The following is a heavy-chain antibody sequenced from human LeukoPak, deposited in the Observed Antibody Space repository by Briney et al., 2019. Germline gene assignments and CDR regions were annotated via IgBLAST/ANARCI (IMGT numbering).Heavy chain of an antibody. V-gene: IGHV3-21*01. Sequence: GGSLRLSCAASGFTFSSYSMNWVRQAPGKGLEWVSSISRSSSYIYYADSVKGRFTISRDNAKNSLYLQMNSLRAEDTAVYYCARDRDSYDYVWGSYRHFFDYWGQGTLVTVSS. D-gene: IGHD3-16*02. CDR1: GFTFSSYS. CDR3: ARDRDSYDYVWGSYRHFFDY. CDR2: ISRSSSYI. J-gene: IGHJ4*02.